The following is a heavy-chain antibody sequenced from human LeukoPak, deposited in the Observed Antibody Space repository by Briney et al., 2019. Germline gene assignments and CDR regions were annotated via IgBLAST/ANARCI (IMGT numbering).Heavy chain of an antibody. CDR2: IYYSGSP. CDR1: GGSISNNNYY. CDR3: ATWRTAKTGFDY. D-gene: IGHD1-1*01. J-gene: IGHJ4*02. Sequence: SETLSLTCTVSGGSISNNNYYWAWIRQPPGKGLECIGSIYYSGSPYHNPSLKSRVTISVDTSKNQFSLRLSSVTAADTAVYYCATWRTAKTGFDYWGQGTLVTVSS. V-gene: IGHV4-39*01.